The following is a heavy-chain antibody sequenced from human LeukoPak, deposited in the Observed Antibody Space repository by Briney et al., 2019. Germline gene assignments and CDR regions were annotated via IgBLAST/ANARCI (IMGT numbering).Heavy chain of an antibody. V-gene: IGHV4-30-4*01. Sequence: PSQTLSLTCTVSGGXISSGDYYWSWIRQPPGRGLESIGFIYYSGSTYYNPSLKSRVTISVDTSKNQFSLRLSSVTAADTAVYYCARERAAKTRFDYWGQGTLVTVSS. CDR3: ARERAAKTRFDY. D-gene: IGHD1-1*01. CDR2: IYYSGST. CDR1: GGXISSGDYY. J-gene: IGHJ4*02.